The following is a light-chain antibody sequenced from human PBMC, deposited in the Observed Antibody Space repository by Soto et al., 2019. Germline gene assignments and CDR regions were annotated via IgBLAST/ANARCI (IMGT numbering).Light chain of an antibody. CDR3: CSYAGSSFYV. CDR2: EVS. V-gene: IGLV2-23*02. CDR1: SSDVGSYNL. J-gene: IGLJ1*01. Sequence: QSVLTQPASVSGSPGQSITISCTGTSSDVGSYNLVSWYQQHPGKAPKLMIYEVSKRPSGVSNRFSGSKSGNTASLTISGLQAEDEGDYYCCSYAGSSFYVFGTGTKLTVL.